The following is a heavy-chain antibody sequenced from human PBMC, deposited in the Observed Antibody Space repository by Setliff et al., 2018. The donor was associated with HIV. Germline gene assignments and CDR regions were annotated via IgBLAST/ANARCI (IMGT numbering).Heavy chain of an antibody. CDR2: INHSGNT. J-gene: IGHJ4*02. CDR1: GGSFSGY. D-gene: IGHD2-2*01. CDR3: VASSSWSCRLNY. V-gene: IGHV4-34*01. Sequence: SETPSLTCAVYGGSFSGYWSWIRQSPGKGLEWLGEINHSGNTHYDPSLKSRLTISIDTSKKQFSLKLTSVTAADAAIYYCVASSSWSCRLNYWGQGTLVTVSS.